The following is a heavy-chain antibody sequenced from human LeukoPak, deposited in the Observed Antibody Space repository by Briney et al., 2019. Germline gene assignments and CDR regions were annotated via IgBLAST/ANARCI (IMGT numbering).Heavy chain of an antibody. J-gene: IGHJ6*02. V-gene: IGHV3-64*01. CDR3: ARSVTRAMDV. D-gene: IGHD5-18*01. Sequence: PGGSLRLSCAASGFTFSTYSMYWVRQAPGKGLEYVSAITSNGDSTNYENSVKGRFIISKDNSNNTLYLQMGSLRAEDMAVYYCARSVTRAMDVWGQGTTVTVSS. CDR1: GFTFSTYS. CDR2: ITSNGDST.